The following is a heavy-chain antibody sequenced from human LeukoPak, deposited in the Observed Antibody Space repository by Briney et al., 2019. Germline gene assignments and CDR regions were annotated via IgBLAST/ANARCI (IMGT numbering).Heavy chain of an antibody. D-gene: IGHD6-19*01. CDR3: ARDQYASGWYDF. V-gene: IGHV1-2*02. Sequence: GASVKVSCKASGYTFTGYYMHWVRQAPGQGLEWMGWITPNSDQTNFAQKFQGRVTMTRDTSLNTAYMELSRLRSDDTAIYYCARDQYASGWYDFWGQGTLVTVSS. J-gene: IGHJ4*02. CDR2: ITPNSDQT. CDR1: GYTFTGYY.